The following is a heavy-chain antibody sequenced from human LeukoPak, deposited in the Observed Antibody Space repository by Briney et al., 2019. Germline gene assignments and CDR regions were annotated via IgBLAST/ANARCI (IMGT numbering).Heavy chain of an antibody. CDR1: GASLRTSPDY. V-gene: IGHV4-39*01. CDR3: AKSGGYGLIDK. Sequence: SETLSLTCSVSGASLRTSPDYWRWVRQPPGKGGGWIGNIYYTGSTYYNVSLNSRVTISIDTSKNLFSLRLNSMTAADTAVYYCAKSGGYGLIDKWGQGTLVTVSS. CDR2: IYYTGST. D-gene: IGHD1-26*01. J-gene: IGHJ4*02.